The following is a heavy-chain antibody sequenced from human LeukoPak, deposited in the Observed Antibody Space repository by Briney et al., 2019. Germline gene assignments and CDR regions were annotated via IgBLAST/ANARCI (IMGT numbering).Heavy chain of an antibody. J-gene: IGHJ4*02. D-gene: IGHD5-12*01. CDR3: ARVLGYSGYDLVDY. Sequence: GGALRLSCAASGFTFSSCSMNWVRQAPGKGLEWVSSISSSSSYIYYADSVKGRFTISRDNAKNSLYLQMNSLRAEDTAVYYCARVLGYSGYDLVDYWGQGTLVTVSS. V-gene: IGHV3-21*01. CDR1: GFTFSSCS. CDR2: ISSSSSYI.